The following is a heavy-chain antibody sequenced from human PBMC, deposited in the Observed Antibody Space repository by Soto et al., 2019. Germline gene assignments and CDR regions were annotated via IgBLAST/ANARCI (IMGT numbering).Heavy chain of an antibody. Sequence: SETLSLTCTVSGGSISSYYWSWIRQPPGKGLEWIGYFYYSGSTYYNPSLKSRVTISVNTSKNQFSLKLSSVTAADTAVYYCAKARAQYYDFWSGYPVDYWGQGTLVTVSS. CDR3: AKARAQYYDFWSGYPVDY. J-gene: IGHJ4*02. CDR1: GGSISSYY. V-gene: IGHV4-59*06. CDR2: FYYSGST. D-gene: IGHD3-3*01.